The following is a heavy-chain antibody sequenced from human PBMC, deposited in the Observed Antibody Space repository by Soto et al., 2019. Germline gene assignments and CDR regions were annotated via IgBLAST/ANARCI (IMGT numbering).Heavy chain of an antibody. Sequence: WASVKVSCKASGYTFTGYYMHWVRQAPGQGLEWMGWINPNSGGTNYAQKFQGRVTMTRDTSISTAYMELSRLRSDDTAVYYCARDRSYDSSGYYPYYFDYWGQGTLVTVSS. CDR2: INPNSGGT. D-gene: IGHD3-22*01. CDR3: ARDRSYDSSGYYPYYFDY. CDR1: GYTFTGYY. V-gene: IGHV1-2*02. J-gene: IGHJ4*02.